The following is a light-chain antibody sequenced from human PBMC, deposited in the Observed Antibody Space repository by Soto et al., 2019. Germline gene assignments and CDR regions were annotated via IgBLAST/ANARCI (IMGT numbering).Light chain of an antibody. Sequence: QSVLTQPPSASGTPGQRVTISCSGSDSNIGSNTVNWYQQLPGTAPKLLFCCDNHRPSGVPDRFSGSKSGTSASLAISGLQSEDEADYYCAAWDDSLNSLLFGGGTKLTVL. V-gene: IGLV1-44*01. J-gene: IGLJ2*01. CDR3: AAWDDSLNSLL. CDR2: CDN. CDR1: DSNIGSNT.